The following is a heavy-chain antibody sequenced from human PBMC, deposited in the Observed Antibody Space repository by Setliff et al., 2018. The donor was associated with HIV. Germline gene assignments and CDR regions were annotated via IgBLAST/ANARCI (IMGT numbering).Heavy chain of an antibody. V-gene: IGHV4-39*01. CDR3: ARQQHSSDLKIWNY. J-gene: IGHJ4*02. CDR1: GGSVSSSNYY. CDR2: IYYSGST. D-gene: IGHD6-19*01. Sequence: PSETLSLTCTVSGGSVSSSNYYWGWIRQPPGKGLEWVGSIYYSGSTYYSPSLKSRVTISVDTSKNQFSLTLTSVTAADTAVYYCARQQHSSDLKIWNYWGQGTLVTVSS.